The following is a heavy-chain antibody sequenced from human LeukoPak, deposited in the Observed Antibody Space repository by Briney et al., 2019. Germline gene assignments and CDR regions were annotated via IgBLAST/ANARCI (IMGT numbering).Heavy chain of an antibody. D-gene: IGHD2-15*01. CDR1: VFTFSIFW. J-gene: IGHJ6*02. CDR3: ARDPRRYCSGASCSAYGMDV. V-gene: IGHV3-74*01. Sequence: GGSLSLSCAASVFTFSIFWMHCVRGSPGGGGVWVSRIYSDGSSTSYADSVKGRFTISRDNAKNTLYLQMNSLRAEDTAVYYCARDPRRYCSGASCSAYGMDVWGQGTTVTVSS. CDR2: IYSDGSST.